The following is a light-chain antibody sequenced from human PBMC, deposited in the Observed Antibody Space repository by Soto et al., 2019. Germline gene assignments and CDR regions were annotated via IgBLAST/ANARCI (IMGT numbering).Light chain of an antibody. CDR3: QAWDSSTWGV. V-gene: IGLV3-1*01. J-gene: IGLJ2*01. Sequence: SYEPTQPPSVSVSPGQTASITCSGDKLGDKYACWYQQKPGQSPVLVIYQDSKRPSGIPERFSGSNSGNTATLTISGTQAMDEADYYCQAWDSSTWGVFGGGTKLTVL. CDR1: KLGDKY. CDR2: QDS.